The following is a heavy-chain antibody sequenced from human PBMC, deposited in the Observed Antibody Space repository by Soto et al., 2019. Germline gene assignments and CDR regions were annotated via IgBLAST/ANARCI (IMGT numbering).Heavy chain of an antibody. CDR3: ARDLCGGGSCYGMDV. Sequence: PSETLSLTCAVYGGSFSGYYWSWIRQPPGKGLEWIGEINHSGSTNYNPSLKNRVTISVDRSKNQFSLKLSSVTAADTAVYYCARDLCGGGSCYGMDVWGQGTTVTVSS. J-gene: IGHJ6*02. CDR2: INHSGST. D-gene: IGHD2-15*01. V-gene: IGHV4-34*01. CDR1: GGSFSGYY.